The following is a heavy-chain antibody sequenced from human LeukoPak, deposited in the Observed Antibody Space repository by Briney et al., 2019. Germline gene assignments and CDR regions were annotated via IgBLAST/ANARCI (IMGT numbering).Heavy chain of an antibody. V-gene: IGHV4-59*11. CDR2: ISHGGQT. D-gene: IGHD3-10*01. CDR3: ARDTYYTSGTYIDYFDS. J-gene: IGHJ4*02. Sequence: SETLSLTCTVSGGSMSSHYWSWVRQPPGKALEWIGYISHGGQTFSNPSLSSRVTISVDTSNNQFSLKLTSVTAADTAVYFCARDTYYTSGTYIDYFDSWGQGALVTVSS. CDR1: GGSMSSHY.